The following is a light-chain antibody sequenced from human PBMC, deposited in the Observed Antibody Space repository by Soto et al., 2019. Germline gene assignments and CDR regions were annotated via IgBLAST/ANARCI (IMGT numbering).Light chain of an antibody. CDR3: QSYDSNLNVCV. Sequence: QSVLTQPPSVSGAPGQRVTISCTGSNSNIGAGYDVYWYQQLPGTAPKLLIYGNSDRPSGVPDRFSGSKSGTSASLAITGLQAEDEAEYFCQSYDSNLNVCVFGTVTKLTVL. V-gene: IGLV1-40*01. CDR1: NSNIGAGYD. J-gene: IGLJ1*01. CDR2: GNS.